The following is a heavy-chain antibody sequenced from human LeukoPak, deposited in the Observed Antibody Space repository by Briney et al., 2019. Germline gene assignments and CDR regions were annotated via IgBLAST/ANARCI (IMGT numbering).Heavy chain of an antibody. V-gene: IGHV1-46*01. J-gene: IGHJ5*02. D-gene: IGHD2-21*02. CDR2: INPSGGST. CDR1: GYTFTSYY. CDR3: ARVPTPLNCGGDCNPGA. Sequence: ASVKVSCKASGYTFTSYYMHWVRQAPGQGLEWMGIINPSGGSTSYAQKFQGRVTMTRDTSTSTVYMELSSLRSEDTAVYYCARVPTPLNCGGDCNPGAWGQGTLVTVSS.